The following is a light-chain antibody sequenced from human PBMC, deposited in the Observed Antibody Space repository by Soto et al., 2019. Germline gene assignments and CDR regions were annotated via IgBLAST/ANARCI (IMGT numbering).Light chain of an antibody. Sequence: QSVLTQPPSASGTPGQRVTISCSGSSSNIGSNTVNWYQQLPGTAPKLLIYSNTQRPSGVPDRFSGSKSGTSASLAISGLQSEDEADYYCAAWDDSLNGGYVFGTGTKLTVL. V-gene: IGLV1-44*01. CDR1: SSNIGSNT. CDR2: SNT. J-gene: IGLJ1*01. CDR3: AAWDDSLNGGYV.